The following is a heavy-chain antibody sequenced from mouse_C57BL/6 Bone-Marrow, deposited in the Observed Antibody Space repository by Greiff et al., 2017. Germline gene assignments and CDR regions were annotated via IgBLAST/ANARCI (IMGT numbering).Heavy chain of an antibody. Sequence: EVQVVESGPELVKPGASVKISCKASGYSFTDYNMNWVKQSNGKSLEWIGVINPNYGTTSYNQKFKGKATLTVDQSSSTAYMQLNSLTSEDSAVYYCARGLYYGSSPYWYFDVWGTGTTVTVSS. V-gene: IGHV1-39*01. D-gene: IGHD1-1*01. CDR1: GYSFTDYN. J-gene: IGHJ1*03. CDR3: ARGLYYGSSPYWYFDV. CDR2: INPNYGTT.